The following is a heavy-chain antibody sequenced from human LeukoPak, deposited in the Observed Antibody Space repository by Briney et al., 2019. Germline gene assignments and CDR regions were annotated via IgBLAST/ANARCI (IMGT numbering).Heavy chain of an antibody. D-gene: IGHD4-11*01. J-gene: IGHJ4*02. CDR3: ARYDYSNTFDY. V-gene: IGHV3-23*01. CDR1: GFTFSSYA. Sequence: GGSLRLSCAASGFTFSSYAMSWVRQAPGKGLEWVLAISGSGGSTYYADSVKGRFTISRDNSKNTLYLQMNSLRAEDTAVYYCARYDYSNTFDYWGQGTLVTVSS. CDR2: ISGSGGST.